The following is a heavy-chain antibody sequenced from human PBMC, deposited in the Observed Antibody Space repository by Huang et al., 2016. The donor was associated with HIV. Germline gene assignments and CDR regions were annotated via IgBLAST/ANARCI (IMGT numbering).Heavy chain of an antibody. J-gene: IGHJ5*02. V-gene: IGHV3-7*01. CDR1: GFTFSNYW. CDR3: ASQPGP. Sequence: EVQLVESGGGLVQPGGSLRLSCAASGFTFSNYWMSWVRQAQEKGRGGVANRKQDGSETYYVDSVKGRFTISRDNAKNSLYLQMNSLRAEDTAVYYCASQPGPWGQGTLVTVSS. CDR2: RKQDGSET.